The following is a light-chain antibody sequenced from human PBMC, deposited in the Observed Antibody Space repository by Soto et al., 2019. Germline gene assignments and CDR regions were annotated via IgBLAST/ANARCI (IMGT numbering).Light chain of an antibody. Sequence: EIVLTQSPGSLSLSPGERATLSCRASQSVSSSYLAWYQQKPGQDPRLLMYAASSRTTGIPDRFSGSGSGTDFTFTISRLEPEDFAVYYCQRYGGSPPITFGQGTRLESK. CDR1: QSVSSSY. CDR3: QRYGGSPPIT. J-gene: IGKJ5*01. CDR2: AAS. V-gene: IGKV3-20*01.